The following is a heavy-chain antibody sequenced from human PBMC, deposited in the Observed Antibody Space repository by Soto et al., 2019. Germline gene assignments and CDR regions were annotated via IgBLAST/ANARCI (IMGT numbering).Heavy chain of an antibody. Sequence: VGSLRLSCAASGFTFSSYGMHWVRQAPGKGLEWVAVIWYDGSNKYYADSVKGRFTISRDNSKNTLYLQMNSLRAEDTAVYYCARDPGLGSSWHPVWYYYYGMDVWGQGTTVTVSS. CDR1: GFTFSSYG. V-gene: IGHV3-33*01. CDR3: ARDPGLGSSWHPVWYYYYGMDV. CDR2: IWYDGSNK. J-gene: IGHJ6*02. D-gene: IGHD6-13*01.